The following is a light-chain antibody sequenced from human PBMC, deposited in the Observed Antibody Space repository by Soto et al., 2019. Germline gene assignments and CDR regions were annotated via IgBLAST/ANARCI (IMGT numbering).Light chain of an antibody. J-gene: IGKJ5*01. V-gene: IGKV3-11*01. CDR3: QQRSDWPPIT. Sequence: EIVLTQSPATLSVSPGERVTLSCRASQSVDISLAWYQQKPGQAPRLLIYGASTRATDMPGTFSGRGSGTDFTLTISSLEPEDFAVYYCQQRSDWPPITFGQGTRLEI. CDR1: QSVDIS. CDR2: GAS.